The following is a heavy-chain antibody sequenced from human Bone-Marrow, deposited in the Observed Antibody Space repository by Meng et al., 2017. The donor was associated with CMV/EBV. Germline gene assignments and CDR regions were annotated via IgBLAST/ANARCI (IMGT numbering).Heavy chain of an antibody. CDR1: GFTFSSYG. CDR2: IRYDGSNK. CDR3: AKVENVWGSYRSRGDY. D-gene: IGHD3-16*02. V-gene: IGHV3-30*02. Sequence: GESLKISCAASGFTFSSYGMHWVRQAPGKGLEWVAFIRYDGSNKYYADSVKGRFTISRDNSKNTLCLQMNSLRAEDTAVYYCAKVENVWGSYRSRGDYWVQGTLVTVSS. J-gene: IGHJ4*02.